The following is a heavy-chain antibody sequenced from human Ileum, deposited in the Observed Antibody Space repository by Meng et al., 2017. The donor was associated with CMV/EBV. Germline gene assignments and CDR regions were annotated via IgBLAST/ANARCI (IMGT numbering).Heavy chain of an antibody. V-gene: IGHV1-8*03. Sequence: GYTFTSYDINWVRQATGQGLEWMGWMNPNSGNTGYAQKFQGRVTITRNTSISTAYMELSSLRSEDTAVYYCARGRKRVAAAGGWFDPWGQGTLVTVSS. CDR3: ARGRKRVAAAGGWFDP. CDR2: MNPNSGNT. J-gene: IGHJ5*02. CDR1: GYTFTSYD. D-gene: IGHD6-13*01.